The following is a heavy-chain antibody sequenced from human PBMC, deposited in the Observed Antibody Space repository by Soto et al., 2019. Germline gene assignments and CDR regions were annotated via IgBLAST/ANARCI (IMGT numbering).Heavy chain of an antibody. Sequence: TLSLTCTVSGGSISSYYWSWIRQPPGKGLEWIGYIYYSGSTNYNPPLKSRVTISVDTSRNQFSLKLSSVTAADTAVYYCARGIAAAGKLDYWGQGTLVTVSS. CDR1: GGSISSYY. CDR2: IYYSGST. CDR3: ARGIAAAGKLDY. D-gene: IGHD6-13*01. J-gene: IGHJ4*02. V-gene: IGHV4-59*01.